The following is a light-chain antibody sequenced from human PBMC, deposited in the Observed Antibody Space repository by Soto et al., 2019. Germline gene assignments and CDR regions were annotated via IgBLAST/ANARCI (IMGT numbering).Light chain of an antibody. V-gene: IGLV2-8*01. CDR2: EVS. J-gene: IGLJ1*01. CDR3: SSYAGSNNFV. Sequence: QSVLTQPASVSGSPGQSIAISCTGSTSDIGIYKYVSWYQQHPGKVPKLIIYEVSRRPSGVPERFSGSKSGNTASLTVSGLQADDEAHYYCSSYAGSNNFVFGTGTKV. CDR1: TSDIGIYKY.